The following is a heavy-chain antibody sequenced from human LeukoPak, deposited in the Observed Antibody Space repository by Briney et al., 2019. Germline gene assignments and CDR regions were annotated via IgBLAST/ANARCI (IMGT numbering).Heavy chain of an antibody. Sequence: GGSLRLSCAASGFTFSNAWMSWVRQAPGKGLEWVGRIKSKTDGGTTDYAAPVKGRFTISRDNSKNTLYLQMNSLRAEDTAVYYCARDFGAPKPGMDVWGQGTTVTVSS. CDR3: ARDFGAPKPGMDV. CDR1: GFTFSNAW. V-gene: IGHV3-15*01. D-gene: IGHD3-3*01. J-gene: IGHJ6*02. CDR2: IKSKTDGGTT.